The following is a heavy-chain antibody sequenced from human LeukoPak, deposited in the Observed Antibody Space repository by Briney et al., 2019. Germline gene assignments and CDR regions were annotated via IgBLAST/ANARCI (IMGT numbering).Heavy chain of an antibody. V-gene: IGHV3-30*03. D-gene: IGHD4-17*01. Sequence: PGRSLRLSCAASGFSFGNYGMHWVRQAPGKGLEWVALISSDGSYKNYADSVKGRFTISRENAKNSLYLQMNSLRAGDTAVYYCAREGYGDYALDYWGQGTLVTVFS. CDR1: GFSFGNYG. CDR3: AREGYGDYALDY. J-gene: IGHJ4*02. CDR2: ISSDGSYK.